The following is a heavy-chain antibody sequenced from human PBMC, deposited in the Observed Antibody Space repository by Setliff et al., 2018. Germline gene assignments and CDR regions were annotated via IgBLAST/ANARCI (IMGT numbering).Heavy chain of an antibody. J-gene: IGHJ6*03. Sequence: ASETLSLTCTVSGGGSINNYYWSWVRQSPGKGLEWIGHIDPSGNTNYNPSLKSRVTISVDTSKNQFSLKLSSVTAADTAVYYCARWRVRDSGYYPRLSYMDVWGKGTTVTVSS. CDR2: IDPSGNT. CDR1: GGGSINNYY. V-gene: IGHV4-4*08. CDR3: ARWRVRDSGYYPRLSYMDV. D-gene: IGHD3-22*01.